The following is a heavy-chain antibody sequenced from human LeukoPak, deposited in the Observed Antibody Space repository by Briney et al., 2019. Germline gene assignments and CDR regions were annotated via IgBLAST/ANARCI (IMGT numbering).Heavy chain of an antibody. J-gene: IGHJ4*02. Sequence: GGSLRLSCAASGFTFSSYEMNWVRQAPGKGLEWVSYISSSGSTIYYEDSVKGRFTISRDNAKNSLYLQMNSLRAEDTAVYYCARESTAARFDYWGQGTLVTVSS. CDR1: GFTFSSYE. V-gene: IGHV3-48*03. CDR2: ISSSGSTI. CDR3: ARESTAARFDY. D-gene: IGHD6-6*01.